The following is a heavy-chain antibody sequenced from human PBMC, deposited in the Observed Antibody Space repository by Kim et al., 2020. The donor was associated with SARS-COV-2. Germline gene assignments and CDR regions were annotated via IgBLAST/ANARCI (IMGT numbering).Heavy chain of an antibody. V-gene: IGHV1-69*13. CDR3: ARVWVRAAADIHFDY. CDR1: GGTFSSYA. J-gene: IGHJ4*02. Sequence: SVKVSCKASGGTFSSYAISWVRQAPGQGLEWMGGIIPIFGTANYAQKFQGRVTITADESTSTAYMELSSLRSEDTAVYYCARVWVRAAADIHFDYWGQGTLVTVSS. CDR2: IIPIFGTA. D-gene: IGHD6-13*01.